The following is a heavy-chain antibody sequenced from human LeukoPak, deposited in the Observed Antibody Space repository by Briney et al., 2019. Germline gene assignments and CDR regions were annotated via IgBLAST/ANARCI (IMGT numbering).Heavy chain of an antibody. D-gene: IGHD5-12*01. V-gene: IGHV4-34*01. CDR1: GGSFSGYY. CDR3: ARGHIVATLWFDP. CDR2: INHSGST. J-gene: IGHJ5*02. Sequence: SETLSLTCAVYGGSFSGYYWSWIRPPPGKGLEWIGEINHSGSTNYNPSLKSRVTISVDTSKNQFSLKLSSVTAADTAVYYCARGHIVATLWFDPWGQGTLVTVSS.